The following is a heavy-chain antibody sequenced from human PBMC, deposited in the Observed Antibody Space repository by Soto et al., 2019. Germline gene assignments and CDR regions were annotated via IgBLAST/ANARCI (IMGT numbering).Heavy chain of an antibody. J-gene: IGHJ4*02. CDR3: ARGYDLRFLESLLSF. CDR2: INPNSGGT. CDR1: GYTFTGYY. D-gene: IGHD3-3*01. Sequence: ASVKVSCKASGYTFTGYYMHWVRQAPGQGLEWMGWINPNSGGTNYAQKFQGRVTMTRDTSISTAYMELSRLRSDDTAVYYCARGYDLRFLESLLSFWGQGTLVTVSS. V-gene: IGHV1-2*02.